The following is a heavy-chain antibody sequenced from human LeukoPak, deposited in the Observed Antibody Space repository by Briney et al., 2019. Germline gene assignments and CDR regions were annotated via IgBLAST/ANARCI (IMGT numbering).Heavy chain of an antibody. V-gene: IGHV1-69*05. D-gene: IGHD6-19*01. CDR2: IIPIFGTA. Sequence: SVKVSCKASGGTFSSYAISWVRQAPGQGLEWMGRIIPIFGTANYAQKFQGRVTITTDESTSTAYMELSSLRSEDTAVYYCAKTPIPGIAVAEDCWGQGTLVTVSS. CDR1: GGTFSSYA. J-gene: IGHJ4*02. CDR3: AKTPIPGIAVAEDC.